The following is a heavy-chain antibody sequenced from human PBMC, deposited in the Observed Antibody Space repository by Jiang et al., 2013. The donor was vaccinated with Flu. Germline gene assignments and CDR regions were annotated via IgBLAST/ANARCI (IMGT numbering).Heavy chain of an antibody. CDR2: IYYSGST. Sequence: GLVKPSETLSLTCTVSGGSISSSSYYWGWIRQPPGKGLEWIGSIYYSGSTYYNPSLKSRVTISVDTSKNQFSLKLSSVTAADTAVYYCARMDRYSSRRQGVYWGQGTLVTVSS. V-gene: IGHV4-39*01. CDR1: GGSISSSSYY. CDR3: ARMDRYSSRRQGVY. J-gene: IGHJ4*02. D-gene: IGHD6-13*01.